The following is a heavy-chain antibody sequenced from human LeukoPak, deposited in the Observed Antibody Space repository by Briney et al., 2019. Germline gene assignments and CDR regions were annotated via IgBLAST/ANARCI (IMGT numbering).Heavy chain of an antibody. D-gene: IGHD5-18*01. CDR3: AISIGYSYGDDAFDV. CDR2: MYPPLDHGGNT. J-gene: IGHJ3*01. Sequence: SETLSLTCAVSGGSISSNFYWGWVRPSPGIGLQWIATMYPPLDHGGNTFYSPSLKSRVTMSLDKSQNQFSLKLHSVTATDTAVYYCAISIGYSYGDDAFDVWGPGTGVTVSS. V-gene: IGHV4-38-2*01. CDR1: GGSISSNFY.